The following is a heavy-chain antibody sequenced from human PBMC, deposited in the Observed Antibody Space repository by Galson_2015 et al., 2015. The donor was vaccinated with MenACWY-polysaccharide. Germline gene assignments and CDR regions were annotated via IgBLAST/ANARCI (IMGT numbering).Heavy chain of an antibody. Sequence: SVKVSCKASGYTFTSYAMNWVRQAPGQGLEWMGWINTNTGNPTYAQGFTGRFVFSLDTSVSTAYLQISSLKAEDTAVYYCARDDTDIVVVVAAMADWGQGTLVTVSS. CDR1: GYTFTSYA. V-gene: IGHV7-4-1*02. D-gene: IGHD2-15*01. J-gene: IGHJ4*02. CDR2: INTNTGNP. CDR3: ARDDTDIVVVVAAMAD.